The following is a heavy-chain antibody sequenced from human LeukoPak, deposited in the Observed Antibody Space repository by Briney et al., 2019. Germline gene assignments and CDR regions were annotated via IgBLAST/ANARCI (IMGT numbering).Heavy chain of an antibody. CDR2: INHSGST. CDR1: GGSFGGYY. CDR3: ARGGSSSWYEYYFDY. J-gene: IGHJ4*02. D-gene: IGHD6-13*01. Sequence: SETLSLTCAVYGGSFGGYYWSWIRQPPGKGLEWIGEINHSGSTNYNPSLKSRVTISVDTSKNQLSLKLSSVTAADTAVYYCARGGSSSWYEYYFDYWGQGTLVTVSS. V-gene: IGHV4-34*01.